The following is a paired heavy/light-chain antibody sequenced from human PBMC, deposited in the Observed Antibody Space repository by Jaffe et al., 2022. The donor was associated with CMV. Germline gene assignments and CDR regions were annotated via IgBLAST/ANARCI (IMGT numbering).Heavy chain of an antibody. CDR2: INWNGGST. D-gene: IGHD1-1*01. CDR1: GFTFDDFG. J-gene: IGHJ5*02. Sequence: EVQLVESGGGVVRPGGSLRLSCAASGFTFDDFGMNWVRQAPGKGLEWVSGINWNGGSTGYADSVKGRFTISRDNAKSSLYLQMNSLRAEDTALYHCARVLSSNNWDSGWFDPWGLGTLVTVSS. V-gene: IGHV3-20*01. CDR3: ARVLSSNNWDSGWFDP.
Light chain of an antibody. CDR1: QSLLHSNGYNY. Sequence: DIVMTQSPLSLPVTPGEPASISCRSNQSLLHSNGYNYLDWYLQKPGQSPQLLIYVGSNRASGVPDRFSGSGSGTDFTLKISRVEAEDVGVYYCMQALQTSYTFGQGTKLEIK. V-gene: IGKV2-28*01. CDR2: VGS. J-gene: IGKJ2*01. CDR3: MQALQTSYT.